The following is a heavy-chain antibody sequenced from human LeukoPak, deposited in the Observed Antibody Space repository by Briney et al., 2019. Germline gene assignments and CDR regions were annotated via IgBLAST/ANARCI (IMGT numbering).Heavy chain of an antibody. V-gene: IGHV4-39*01. CDR2: IHYGGTT. J-gene: IGHJ4*02. CDR1: GDSISSSNSY. Sequence: SETLSLTCTVSGDSISSSNSYWGWIRQTPGKGLEWIGSIHYGGTTFYNPSLKNRVTISVDTSKSQFSLKLSSVSAADTAVYFCGRITGGMTLLDYWGQGTLVTVSS. CDR3: GRITGGMTLLDY. D-gene: IGHD3-16*01.